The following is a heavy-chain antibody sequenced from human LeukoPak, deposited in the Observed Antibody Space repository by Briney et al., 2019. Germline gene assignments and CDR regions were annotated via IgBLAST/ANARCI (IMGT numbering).Heavy chain of an antibody. CDR3: AKAIFGVVITPFDY. V-gene: IGHV3-23*01. CDR1: GSTFSSYA. CDR2: ISGSGGST. Sequence: GGSLRLSCAASGSTFSSYAMSWVRQAPGKGLEWVSAISGSGGSTYYADSVKGRFTISRDNSKNTLYLQMNSLRAEDTAVYYCAKAIFGVVITPFDYWGQEPWSPSPQ. J-gene: IGHJ4*01. D-gene: IGHD3-3*01.